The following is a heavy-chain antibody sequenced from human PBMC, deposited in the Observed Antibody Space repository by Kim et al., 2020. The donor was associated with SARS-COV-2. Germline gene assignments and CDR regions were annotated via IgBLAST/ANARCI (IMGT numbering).Heavy chain of an antibody. Sequence: GGSLRLACAASGFTFSSYTISWVGQSLGKGLEWVSPIMGRGVRSNYADSVKGRFTIDRENSKTTLYLQMNSLRAEDTAVYYCAKRGTTVIRSFYYFDYWGQGTLVTVSS. V-gene: IGHV3-23*01. CDR3: AKRGTTVIRSFYYFDY. D-gene: IGHD4-17*01. CDR2: IMGRGVRS. CDR1: GFTFSSYT. J-gene: IGHJ4*02.